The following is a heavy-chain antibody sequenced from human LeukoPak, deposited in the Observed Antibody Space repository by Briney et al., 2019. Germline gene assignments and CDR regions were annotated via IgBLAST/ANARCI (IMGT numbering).Heavy chain of an antibody. CDR2: ISSSGSNT. V-gene: IGHV3-48*03. Sequence: GGSLRLSCAASGFTFSSYEMNWVRQAPGKGLQWVSYISSSGSNTYYADSVKGRFTISRDNAKNSLYLQMNSLRAEDTAVYYCARGALGSGHLLGWGQGTLVTVSS. J-gene: IGHJ4*02. CDR1: GFTFSSYE. CDR3: ARGALGSGHLLG. D-gene: IGHD2-15*01.